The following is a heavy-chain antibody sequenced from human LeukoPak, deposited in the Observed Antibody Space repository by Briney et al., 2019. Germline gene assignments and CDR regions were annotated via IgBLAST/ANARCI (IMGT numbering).Heavy chain of an antibody. CDR2: IYTSGST. CDR3: GRVVAVAGRGEYYYYMDV. J-gene: IGHJ6*03. CDR1: GGSISSGSYY. V-gene: IGHV4-61*02. Sequence: SETLSLTCTVSGGSISSGSYYWSWIRQPAGKGLEWIGRIYTSGSTNYNPSLKSRVTVSIDTSKNQFFLKLSSVTAADTAVYYCGRVVAVAGRGEYYYYMDVWGKGTTVTVSS. D-gene: IGHD6-19*01.